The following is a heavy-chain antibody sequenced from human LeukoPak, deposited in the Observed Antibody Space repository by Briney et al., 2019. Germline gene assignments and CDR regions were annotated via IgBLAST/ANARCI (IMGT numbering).Heavy chain of an antibody. J-gene: IGHJ5*02. V-gene: IGHV3-23*01. Sequence: GGSLTLSCAASGFTVSSNHMIWVRQAPGKGLEWVSAISGSGGSTYYADSVKGRFTISRDNSKNTLYLQMNSLRPEDSAVYYCARAGYSSSWNEFDPWGQGTLVTVSS. CDR3: ARAGYSSSWNEFDP. CDR2: ISGSGGST. CDR1: GFTVSSNH. D-gene: IGHD6-13*01.